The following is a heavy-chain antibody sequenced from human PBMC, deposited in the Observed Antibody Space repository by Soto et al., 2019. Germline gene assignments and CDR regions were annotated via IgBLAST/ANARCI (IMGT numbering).Heavy chain of an antibody. CDR2: ISYDGSNK. CDR1: GFTFSSYG. V-gene: IGHV3-30*18. Sequence: PGGSLRLSCAASGFTFSSYGMHWVRQAPGKGLEWVAVISYDGSNKYYADSVKGRFTISRDNSKNTLYLQMSSLRAEDTAVYYCAKDGGYSYGDVDYWGQGTLVTVSS. J-gene: IGHJ4*02. CDR3: AKDGGYSYGDVDY. D-gene: IGHD5-18*01.